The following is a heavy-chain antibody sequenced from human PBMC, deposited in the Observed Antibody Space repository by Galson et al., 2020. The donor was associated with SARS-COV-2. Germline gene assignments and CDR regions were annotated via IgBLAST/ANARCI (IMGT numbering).Heavy chain of an antibody. CDR2: IYYSGST. V-gene: IGHV4-30-4*01. D-gene: IGHD3-3*01. Sequence: ETSETLSLTCTVSGGSISTGDYYWSWIRQPPGKGLEWIGYIYYSGSTYYNPSLKSRVTISVDPSKNQFSLKLSPVTAADTAVYYCARAKRITVFGVVNWFDPWGQGTLVTVSS. CDR1: GGSISTGDYY. J-gene: IGHJ5*02. CDR3: ARAKRITVFGVVNWFDP.